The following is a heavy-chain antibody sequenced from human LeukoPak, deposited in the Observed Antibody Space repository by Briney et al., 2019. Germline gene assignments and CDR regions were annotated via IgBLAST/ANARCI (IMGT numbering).Heavy chain of an antibody. J-gene: IGHJ3*02. CDR1: GYTFTNYA. CDR2: INAGNGNT. V-gene: IGHV1-3*01. Sequence: GASVKVSCKASGYTFTNYAIHWVRQAPGQRLEWMGWINAGNGNTKDSQKFQGRVTFTRDTSASTAYMELSSLSSEDTAVYYCARHNDRTRGAFDIWGQGTMVTVSS. D-gene: IGHD1-1*01. CDR3: ARHNDRTRGAFDI.